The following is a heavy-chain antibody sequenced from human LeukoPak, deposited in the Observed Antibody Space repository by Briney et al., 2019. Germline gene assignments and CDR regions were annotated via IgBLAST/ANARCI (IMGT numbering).Heavy chain of an antibody. V-gene: IGHV4-59*01. CDR2: IYYSGST. D-gene: IGHD1-26*01. CDR1: GGSISSYY. CDR3: ARVPLVGATTFDY. J-gene: IGHJ4*02. Sequence: PSETLSLTCTVSGGSISSYYWGWIRQPPGKGLEWIGYIYYSGSTNYNPSLKSRVTISVDTSKNQFSLKLSSVTAADTAVYYCARVPLVGATTFDYWGQGTLVTVSS.